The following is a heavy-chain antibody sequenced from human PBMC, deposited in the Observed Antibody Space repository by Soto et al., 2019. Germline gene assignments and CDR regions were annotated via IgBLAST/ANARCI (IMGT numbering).Heavy chain of an antibody. Sequence: EVQLVESGGGLVKPGGSLRLSCAASGFTFSSYSMNWVRQAPGTGLEWVSSISSSSSYIYYADSVKGRFTISRDNAKNSLYLQMNSLRAEDTAVYYCARDHGLSSYAFDIWGQGTMVTVSS. J-gene: IGHJ3*02. V-gene: IGHV3-21*01. CDR3: ARDHGLSSYAFDI. CDR2: ISSSSSYI. CDR1: GFTFSSYS. D-gene: IGHD2-15*01.